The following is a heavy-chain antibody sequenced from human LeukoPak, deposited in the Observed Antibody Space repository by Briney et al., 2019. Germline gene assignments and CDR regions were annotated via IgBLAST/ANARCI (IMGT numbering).Heavy chain of an antibody. J-gene: IGHJ5*02. Sequence: GGSLRLSCAASGFTVSSHYMSWVRQAPGKGLEWVSVIYSGGSTYYADSVEGRFTISRDNSKNTLYLQMNSLRAEDAAVYYCAVVSGGAGARWGINWFDPWGQGTLVTVSS. D-gene: IGHD3-16*01. V-gene: IGHV3-53*01. CDR2: IYSGGST. CDR3: AVVSGGAGARWGINWFDP. CDR1: GFTVSSHY.